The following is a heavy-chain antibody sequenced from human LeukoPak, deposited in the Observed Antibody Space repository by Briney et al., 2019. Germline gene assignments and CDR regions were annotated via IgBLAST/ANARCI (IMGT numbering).Heavy chain of an antibody. CDR1: DDSITMYY. J-gene: IGHJ5*02. CDR2: IYYSGST. CDR3: ARIGAAAGIGWFDP. D-gene: IGHD6-13*01. V-gene: IGHV4-59*01. Sequence: SETLSLTCTVSDDSITMYYWTWIRQPPGKGLEWIGYIYYSGSTNYNPSLKSRVTISVDTSKNQFSLKLSSVTAADTAVYYCARIGAAAGIGWFDPWGQGTLVTVSS.